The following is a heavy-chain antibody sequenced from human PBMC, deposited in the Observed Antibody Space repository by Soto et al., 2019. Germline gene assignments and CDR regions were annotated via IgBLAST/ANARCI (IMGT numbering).Heavy chain of an antibody. CDR1: GFTFSNAR. Sequence: EVQLVESGGGLVKPGGSLRLSCAASGFTFSNARMSWVRQAPGKGLEWVGRIKSKTDGGTTDYAAPVKGRFTISRDXSKDTLYLQLNSLKTEDTAMYYCAIVSGSGWAFDYWGQGTLVTVSS. J-gene: IGHJ4*02. V-gene: IGHV3-15*01. CDR2: IKSKTDGGTT. D-gene: IGHD6-19*01. CDR3: AIVSGSGWAFDY.